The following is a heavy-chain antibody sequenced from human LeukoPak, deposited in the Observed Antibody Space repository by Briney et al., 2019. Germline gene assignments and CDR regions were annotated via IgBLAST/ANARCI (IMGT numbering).Heavy chain of an antibody. CDR2: ISYDGSNK. CDR1: GFTFSSYA. D-gene: IGHD3-22*01. CDR3: AREHYYDSSGYYSY. V-gene: IGHV3-30*04. Sequence: GGSLRLSCAASGFTFSSYAMHWVRQAPGKGLEWVAVISYDGSNKYYADSVKGRFTISRDNSKNTLYLQMNSLRSEDTAVYYCAREHYYDSSGYYSYWGQGTLVTVSS. J-gene: IGHJ4*02.